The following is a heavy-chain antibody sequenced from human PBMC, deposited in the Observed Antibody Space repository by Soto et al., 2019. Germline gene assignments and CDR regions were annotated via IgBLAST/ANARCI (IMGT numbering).Heavy chain of an antibody. CDR3: AGSYGGKHH. CDR1: GASIGSYY. J-gene: IGHJ5*02. V-gene: IGHV4-59*01. Sequence: PSETLSLTCTVSGASIGSYYWSWIRQPPEKGLEWIGCIYYSGSTYYNPSIKSRVTTSIDTSKNQFSLKLTSVTAADTAVYYCAGSYGGKHHWGQGTLVTVSS. D-gene: IGHD2-15*01. CDR2: IYYSGST.